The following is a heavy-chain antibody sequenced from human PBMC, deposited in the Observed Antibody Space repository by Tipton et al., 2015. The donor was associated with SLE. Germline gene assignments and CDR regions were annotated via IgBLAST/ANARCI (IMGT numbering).Heavy chain of an antibody. CDR3: AKDDGRFYYGSGYIDY. CDR2: IYSGGTT. Sequence: GSLRLSCAASGFSVSGHYMSWVRQAPGKGLEWVSVIYSGGTTYYADSVKGRFTISRDNAKNSLYLQMNSLRPDDTALYYCAKDDGRFYYGSGYIDYWGQGTLVTVTS. CDR1: GFSVSGHY. V-gene: IGHV3-53*05. J-gene: IGHJ4*02. D-gene: IGHD3-22*01.